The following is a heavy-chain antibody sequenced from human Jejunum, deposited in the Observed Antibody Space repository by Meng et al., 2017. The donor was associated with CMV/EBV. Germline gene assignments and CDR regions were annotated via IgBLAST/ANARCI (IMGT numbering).Heavy chain of an antibody. CDR2: IDWNGGTT. Sequence: FTFGGHGMSWVRQAPGKGLEWVSGIDWNGGTTAYADSVKGRFTISRDNAKNTLYLQMNSLRAEDTAVYYCARSAYYGSSGYYHDYWGQGTLVTVSS. CDR3: ARSAYYGSSGYYHDY. J-gene: IGHJ4*02. D-gene: IGHD3-22*01. V-gene: IGHV3-20*03. CDR1: FTFGGHG.